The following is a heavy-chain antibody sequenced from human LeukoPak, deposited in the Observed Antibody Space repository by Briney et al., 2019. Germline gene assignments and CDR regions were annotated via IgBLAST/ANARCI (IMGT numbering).Heavy chain of an antibody. J-gene: IGHJ3*02. CDR2: ISGSGGST. Sequence: GGSLRLSCAASGFTFSSYAMSWDRQAPGKGLEWVSAISGSGGSTYYADSVKGRFTISRDNSKNTLYLLMNSLRAEDTAVYYCARVVYSGGYSQGFDIWGQGTMVTVSS. D-gene: IGHD3-22*01. CDR1: GFTFSSYA. V-gene: IGHV3-23*01. CDR3: ARVVYSGGYSQGFDI.